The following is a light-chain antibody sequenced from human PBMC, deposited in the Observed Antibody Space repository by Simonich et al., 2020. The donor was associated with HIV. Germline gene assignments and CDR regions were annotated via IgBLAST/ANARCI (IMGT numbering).Light chain of an antibody. CDR2: DPS. CDR3: CSYALIVTSYV. Sequence: QSALTQPASVSGSPGQSITISCTGTRSDFGNYNLCSLYQLHPGKPPKLMSYDPSKRPSGVSHRFSGSKAGNTASLTISGLQAEDEADYYCCSYALIVTSYVFGTGTKVTVL. V-gene: IGLV2-23*01. CDR1: RSDFGNYNL. J-gene: IGLJ1*01.